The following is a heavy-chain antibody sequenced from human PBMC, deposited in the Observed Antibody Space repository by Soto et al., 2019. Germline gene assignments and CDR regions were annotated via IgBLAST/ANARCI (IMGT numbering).Heavy chain of an antibody. V-gene: IGHV3-30-3*01. D-gene: IGHD6-19*01. CDR2: ISYDGSNK. CDR1: GFTFSSYA. CDR3: ARGGLSAVADLYYFDY. J-gene: IGHJ4*02. Sequence: GSLRLSCAASGFTFSSYAMHWVRQAPGKGLEWVAVISYDGSNKYYADSVKGRFTISRDNSKNTLYLQMNSLRAEDTAVYYCARGGLSAVADLYYFDYWGQGTLVTVSS.